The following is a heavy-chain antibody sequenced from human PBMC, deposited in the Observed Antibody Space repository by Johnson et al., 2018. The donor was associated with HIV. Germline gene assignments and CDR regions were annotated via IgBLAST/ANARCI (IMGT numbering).Heavy chain of an antibody. CDR1: GFTFSSYW. Sequence: VQLVESGGGLVQPGGSLRLSCAASGFTFSSYWMHWVRQAPGKGLVWVSRINSDGSSTSYADSVKGRFTISRDNSKNTLSLQMNRLRAEDTAVYYCARDMVDPLHDAFDIWGQGTMVTVSS. J-gene: IGHJ3*02. D-gene: IGHD4/OR15-4a*01. CDR2: INSDGSST. V-gene: IGHV3-74*01. CDR3: ARDMVDPLHDAFDI.